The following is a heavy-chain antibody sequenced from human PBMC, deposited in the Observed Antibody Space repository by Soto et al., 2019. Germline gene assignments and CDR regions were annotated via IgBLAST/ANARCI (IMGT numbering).Heavy chain of an antibody. CDR1: GGSFSGYY. CDR3: ARVRVRVRQQLDYYYYGMDV. CDR2: INHSGST. V-gene: IGHV4-34*01. D-gene: IGHD6-13*01. J-gene: IGHJ6*02. Sequence: QVQLQQWGAGLLKPSETLSLTCAVYGGSFSGYYWSWIRQPPGKGLEWIGEINHSGSTNYNPSLKSRVTISVDTSKNQFSLKLSSVTAADTAVYYCARVRVRVRQQLDYYYYGMDVWGQGTTVTVSS.